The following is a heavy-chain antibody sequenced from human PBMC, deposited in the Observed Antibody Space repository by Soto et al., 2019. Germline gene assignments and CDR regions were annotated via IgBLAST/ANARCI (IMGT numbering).Heavy chain of an antibody. CDR3: ARGKYGSGSYTSDFDY. V-gene: IGHV3-48*02. CDR1: GFTFSSYS. Sequence: GGSLRLSCAASGFTFSSYSMNWVRQAPGKGLEWVSYISSSSSTIYYADSVKGRFTISRDNAKNSLYLQMNSLRDEDTAVYDCARGKYGSGSYTSDFDYWGQGTLVTVSS. D-gene: IGHD3-10*01. J-gene: IGHJ4*02. CDR2: ISSSSSTI.